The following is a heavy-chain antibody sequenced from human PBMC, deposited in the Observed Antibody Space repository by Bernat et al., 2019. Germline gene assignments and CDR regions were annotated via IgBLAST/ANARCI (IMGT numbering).Heavy chain of an antibody. D-gene: IGHD4-11*01. V-gene: IGHV4-34*01. CDR3: AREGIYSNLYFDY. CDR2: INHSGST. J-gene: IGHJ4*02. Sequence: QVQLQQWGAGLLKPSETLSLTCAVYGGSFSGYYWSWIRQPPGKGLEWIGEINHSGSTYYNPSLKSRVTISVDTSKNQFSLKLSSVTAADTAVYYCAREGIYSNLYFDYWGQGTLVTVSS. CDR1: GGSFSGYY.